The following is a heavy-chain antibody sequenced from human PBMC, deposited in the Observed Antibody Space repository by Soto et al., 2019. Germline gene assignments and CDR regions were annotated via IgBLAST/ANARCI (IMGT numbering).Heavy chain of an antibody. CDR2: ISSSGSTI. D-gene: IGHD1-7*01. J-gene: IGHJ4*02. CDR1: GFTFSSYE. V-gene: IGHV3-48*03. CDR3: ARGVGTNWNYVGFNFDY. Sequence: GGSLRLSCAASGFTFSSYEMNWVRQAPGKGLEWVSYISSSGSTIYYADSVKGRFTISRDNAKNSLYLQMNSLRAEDTAVYYCARGVGTNWNYVGFNFDYWGQGTLVTVSS.